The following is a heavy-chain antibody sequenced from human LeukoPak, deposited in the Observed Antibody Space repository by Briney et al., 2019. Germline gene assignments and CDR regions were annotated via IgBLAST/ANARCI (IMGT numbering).Heavy chain of an antibody. J-gene: IGHJ5*02. V-gene: IGHV1-2*02. CDR3: TLAAADGNHWFDP. CDR2: INPNSGGT. D-gene: IGHD6-13*01. Sequence: ASVKVSCKASGYTFTGYYMHWVRQAPGQGLEWMGWINPNSGGTNYAQKFQGRVTMTEDTSTDTAYMELSSLRSEDTAVYYCTLAAADGNHWFDPWGQGTLVTVSS. CDR1: GYTFTGYY.